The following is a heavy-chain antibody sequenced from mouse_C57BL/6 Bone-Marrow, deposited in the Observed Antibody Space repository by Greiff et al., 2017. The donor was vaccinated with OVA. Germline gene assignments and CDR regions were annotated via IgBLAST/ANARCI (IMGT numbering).Heavy chain of an antibody. V-gene: IGHV2-6*01. CDR3: ARTAQAPLAY. J-gene: IGHJ3*01. CDR2: IWGVGST. D-gene: IGHD3-2*02. CDR1: GFSLTSSG. Sequence: VMLVESGPGLVAPSQSLSITCTVSGFSLTSSGVDWVRPSPGKGLEWLGVIWGVGSTHYNSALKSRLSISKDNSKSQVFLKRNSLQTDDTAMYYWARTAQAPLAYGGQGRLVTVSA.